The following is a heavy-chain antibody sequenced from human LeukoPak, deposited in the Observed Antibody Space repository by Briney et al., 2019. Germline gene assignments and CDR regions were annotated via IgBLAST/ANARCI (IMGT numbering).Heavy chain of an antibody. V-gene: IGHV1-2*02. D-gene: IGHD3-22*01. CDR2: INPNSGGT. J-gene: IGHJ6*02. CDR1: GYTFTGYY. Sequence: ASVKVSCKASGYTFTGYYMHWVRQAPGQGLEWMGWINPNSGGTNYAQKFQGRVTKTRDTSISTAYMELSRLRSDDTAVYYCASPAGILYDSSGYYFEHYYYGMDVWGQGTTVTVSS. CDR3: ASPAGILYDSSGYYFEHYYYGMDV.